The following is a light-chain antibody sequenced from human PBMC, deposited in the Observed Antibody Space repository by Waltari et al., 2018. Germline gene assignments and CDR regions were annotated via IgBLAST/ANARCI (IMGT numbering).Light chain of an antibody. CDR3: SSYTSSSTRV. CDR1: SSEVGGYNF. V-gene: IGLV2-14*03. J-gene: IGLJ1*01. CDR2: DVA. Sequence: QSALTQPASVSGSPGQSIRISCTGTSSEVGGYNFVSWYQQHPGKAPQLMIYDVANRPSGVSNRFSGSKSGNTASLTISGLQAEDEADYYCSSYTSSSTRVFGTGTKVTVL.